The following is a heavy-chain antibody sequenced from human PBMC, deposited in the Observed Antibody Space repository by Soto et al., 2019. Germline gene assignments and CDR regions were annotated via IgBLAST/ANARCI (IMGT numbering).Heavy chain of an antibody. Sequence: QITLKESGPTLVKPTQTLTLTCSFSGFSLTNSGVGVGWIRQPPGKALEWLAFIYWDDEKHYRPSLQSRLTVTKEPAKDQVGLTMTIMDPVDTATYYCAHTRSITYFGGGGDFDYWGQGTLVIVSS. D-gene: IGHD3-16*01. CDR2: IYWDDEK. J-gene: IGHJ4*02. CDR3: AHTRSITYFGGGGDFDY. V-gene: IGHV2-5*02. CDR1: GFSLTNSGVG.